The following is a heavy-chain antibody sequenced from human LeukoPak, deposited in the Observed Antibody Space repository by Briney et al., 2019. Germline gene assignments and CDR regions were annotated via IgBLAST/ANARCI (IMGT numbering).Heavy chain of an antibody. V-gene: IGHV4-39*01. CDR2: IYYSGST. CDR3: ARQKWDILTGYPDY. Sequence: PSETLSLTCTVSGGSISSSSYYWGWIRQPPGKGLEWIGSIYYSGSTYYNPSLKSRVTISVDTSKNQFSLKLSSVTAADTAVYYCARQKWDILTGYPDYWGQGTQVTVSS. CDR1: GGSISSSSYY. D-gene: IGHD3-9*01. J-gene: IGHJ4*02.